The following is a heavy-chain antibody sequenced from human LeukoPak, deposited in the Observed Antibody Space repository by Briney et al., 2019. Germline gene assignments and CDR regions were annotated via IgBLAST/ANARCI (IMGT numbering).Heavy chain of an antibody. CDR1: GFTVSNNY. V-gene: IGHV3-53*04. CDR3: ARVLGYDSSGYYRGYFDY. CDR2: IYSAGTT. D-gene: IGHD3-22*01. Sequence: GGSLRLSCAASGFTVSNNYMSWVRQAPGKGLEWVSVIYSAGTTYYADSVKGRFTISRQNPENTLFLQMNSLRAEDTAVYYCARVLGYDSSGYYRGYFDYWGQGTLVTVSS. J-gene: IGHJ4*02.